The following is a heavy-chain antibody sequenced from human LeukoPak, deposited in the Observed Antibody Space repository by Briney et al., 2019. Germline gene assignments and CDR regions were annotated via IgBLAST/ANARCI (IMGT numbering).Heavy chain of an antibody. CDR3: ARGSTYDYVWGSYRSSSYFDY. V-gene: IGHV1-69*06. J-gene: IGHJ4*02. CDR1: GGTFSSYA. CDR2: IIPIFGTA. D-gene: IGHD3-16*02. Sequence: SVKVSCKASGGTFSSYAISWVRQAPGQGLEWMGGIIPIFGTANYAQKFQGRVTITADKSTSTAYMELSSLRSEDTAVYYCARGSTYDYVWGSYRSSSYFDYWGQGTLVTVSS.